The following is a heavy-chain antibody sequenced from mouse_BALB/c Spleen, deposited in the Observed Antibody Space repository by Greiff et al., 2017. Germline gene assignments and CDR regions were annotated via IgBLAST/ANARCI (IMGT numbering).Heavy chain of an antibody. V-gene: IGHV5-6-5*01. J-gene: IGHJ1*01. D-gene: IGHD2-3*01. CDR2: ISSGGST. CDR3: ARGRMITSYWYFDV. Sequence: DVMLVESGGGLVKPGGSLKLSCAASGFTFSSYAMSWVRQTPEKRLEWVASISSGGSTYYPDSVKGRFTISRDNARNILYLQMSSLRSEDTAMYYCARGRMITSYWYFDVWGAGTTVTVSS. CDR1: GFTFSSYA.